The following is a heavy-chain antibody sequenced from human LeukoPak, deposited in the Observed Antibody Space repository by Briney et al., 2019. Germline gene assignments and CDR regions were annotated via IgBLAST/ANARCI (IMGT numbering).Heavy chain of an antibody. CDR3: ARREAVGAMSDFDD. CDR1: GFTFSTYW. J-gene: IGHJ4*02. CDR2: IKQDGSEE. D-gene: IGHD1-26*01. Sequence: GGSLRLSCAASGFTFSTYWMSWVRQAPGKGLEWVANIKQDGSEEYYVDSVKGRFTISRDNAKNSLYLQMNSLRAEDTAVYYCARREAVGAMSDFDDWGQGTLVTVSS. V-gene: IGHV3-7*01.